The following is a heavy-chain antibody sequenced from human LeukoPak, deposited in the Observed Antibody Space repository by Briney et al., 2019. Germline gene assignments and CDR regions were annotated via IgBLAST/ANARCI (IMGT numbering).Heavy chain of an antibody. V-gene: IGHV3-21*01. CDR3: ARDERRCSADTCYPFGY. J-gene: IGHJ4*02. CDR2: SSSDSNYI. CDR1: GFTFSHYA. D-gene: IGHD2-15*01. Sequence: GGSLRLSCAASGFTFSHYAMNWVRQAPGRGLEWVSSSSSDSNYIYYADSVKGRFTISRDNAKNSLYLQMNSLRAEDTAVYYCARDERRCSADTCYPFGYWGQGTLVTVSS.